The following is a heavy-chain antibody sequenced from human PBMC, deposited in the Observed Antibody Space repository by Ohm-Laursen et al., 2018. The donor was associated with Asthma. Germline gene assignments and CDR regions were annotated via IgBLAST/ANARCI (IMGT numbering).Heavy chain of an antibody. CDR1: GFTFSSYA. CDR2: ISGSGGST. Sequence: SLRLSYSASGFTFSSYAMSWVRQAPGKGLEWVSAISGSGGSTYYADSVKGRFTISRDNSKNTLYLQMNSLRAEDTAVYYCASFAVVVIAAEYFQHWGQGTLVTVSS. V-gene: IGHV3-23*01. CDR3: ASFAVVVIAAEYFQH. J-gene: IGHJ1*01. D-gene: IGHD2-21*01.